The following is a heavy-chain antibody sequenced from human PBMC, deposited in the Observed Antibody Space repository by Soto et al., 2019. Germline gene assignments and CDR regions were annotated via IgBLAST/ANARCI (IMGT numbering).Heavy chain of an antibody. Sequence: SLRLSCAASGFTFSSYEMNWVRQAPGKGLEWVSYISSSGSTIYYADSVKGRFTISRDNAKNSLYLQMNSLRAEDTAVYYCARLRIAVASNWFDPWGQGTLVTVSS. CDR3: ARLRIAVASNWFDP. D-gene: IGHD6-19*01. CDR2: ISSSGSTI. CDR1: GFTFSSYE. J-gene: IGHJ5*02. V-gene: IGHV3-48*03.